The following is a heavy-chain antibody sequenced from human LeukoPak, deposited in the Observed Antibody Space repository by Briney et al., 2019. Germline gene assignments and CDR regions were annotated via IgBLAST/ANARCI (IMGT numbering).Heavy chain of an antibody. CDR3: ARFGYYDSSGHSN. V-gene: IGHV4-39*07. J-gene: IGHJ4*02. Sequence: KPSETLSLTCTVSGGSISSSSYYWGWIRQPPGKGLEWIGSIYYSGSTYYNPSLKSRVTISVDTSKNQFSLKLSSVTAADTAVYYCARFGYYDSSGHSNWGQGTLVTVSS. CDR2: IYYSGST. D-gene: IGHD3-22*01. CDR1: GGSISSSSYY.